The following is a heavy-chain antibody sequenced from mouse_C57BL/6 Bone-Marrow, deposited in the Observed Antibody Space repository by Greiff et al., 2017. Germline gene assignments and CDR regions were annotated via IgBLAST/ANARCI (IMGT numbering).Heavy chain of an antibody. CDR2: ISYDGSN. V-gene: IGHV3-6*01. Sequence: EVQVVESGPGLVKPSQSLSLTCSVTGYSITSGYYWNWIRQFPGNKLEWMGYISYDGSNNYNPSLKNRISITRDTSKNQFFLKLNSVTTEDTATYYCARRRSYYAMDYWGQGTSVTVSS. CDR3: ARRRSYYAMDY. CDR1: GYSITSGYY. J-gene: IGHJ4*01.